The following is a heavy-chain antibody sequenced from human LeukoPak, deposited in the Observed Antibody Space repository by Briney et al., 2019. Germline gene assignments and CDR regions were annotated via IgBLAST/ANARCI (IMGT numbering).Heavy chain of an antibody. J-gene: IGHJ4*02. CDR3: AKGQAVVITTDYFDY. V-gene: IGHV3-23*01. Sequence: PGGSLRLSCAASGFTFSSYAMSWVRQAPGKGLEWVSAISGSGGSTYYADSVKGRFTISRDNSKNTLYLQMNSLRAEDTAVYYCAKGQAVVITTDYFDYWGQGTLVTVSS. CDR1: GFTFSSYA. D-gene: IGHD3-22*01. CDR2: ISGSGGST.